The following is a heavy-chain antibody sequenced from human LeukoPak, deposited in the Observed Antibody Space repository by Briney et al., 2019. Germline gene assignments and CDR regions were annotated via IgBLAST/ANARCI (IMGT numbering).Heavy chain of an antibody. D-gene: IGHD3-10*01. V-gene: IGHV1-8*02. CDR2: MNPNSGNT. CDR1: EYTFTAYY. Sequence: ASVKVSCKASEYTFTAYYMHWMRQATGQGLEWMGWMNPNSGNTGYAQKFQGRVTMTRNTSISTAYMELSSLRSEDTAVYYCARVMVRGFVPDPWGQGTLVTVSS. J-gene: IGHJ5*02. CDR3: ARVMVRGFVPDP.